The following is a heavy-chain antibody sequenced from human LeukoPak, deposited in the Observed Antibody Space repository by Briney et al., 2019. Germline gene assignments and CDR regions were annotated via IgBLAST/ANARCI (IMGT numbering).Heavy chain of an antibody. CDR2: VNHSGST. J-gene: IGHJ4*02. D-gene: IGHD3-10*01. Sequence: PSETLSLTCAVYGVSFSGYYWSWIRQPPGKGLEWIGEVNHSGSTNYNPSLKSRVTISVDTSKNQFSLNLSSVTAADMAVYYCAREVARGVIIKVYFDYWGQGTLVTVSS. CDR1: GVSFSGYY. V-gene: IGHV4-34*01. CDR3: AREVARGVIIKVYFDY.